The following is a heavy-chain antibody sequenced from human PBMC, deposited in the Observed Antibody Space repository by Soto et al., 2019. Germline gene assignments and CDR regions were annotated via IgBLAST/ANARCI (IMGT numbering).Heavy chain of an antibody. V-gene: IGHV3-21*01. Sequence: VGSLRLSCAASGFTFSSYSMNWVRQAPGKGLEWVSSISSSSSYIYYADSVKGRFTISRDNAKNSLYLQMNSLRAEDTAVYYCARDSGVVVPAAMDVWGQGTTVTVSS. CDR1: GFTFSSYS. D-gene: IGHD2-2*01. J-gene: IGHJ6*02. CDR3: ARDSGVVVPAAMDV. CDR2: ISSSSSYI.